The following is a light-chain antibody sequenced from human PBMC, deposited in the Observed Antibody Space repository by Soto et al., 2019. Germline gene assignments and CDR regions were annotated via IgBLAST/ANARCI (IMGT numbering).Light chain of an antibody. CDR2: GAS. CDR1: QSISTN. J-gene: IGKJ1*01. CDR3: QHYNNWPPWT. V-gene: IGKV3-15*01. Sequence: EVVMTQTPATLSLSPGERATLSCRASQSISTNLSWYQQKPGQAPRLLIYGASTRATGIPARFSGSGSGTEVILTISSLRSEDVAVSYCQHYNNWPPWTFGQGTKVEIK.